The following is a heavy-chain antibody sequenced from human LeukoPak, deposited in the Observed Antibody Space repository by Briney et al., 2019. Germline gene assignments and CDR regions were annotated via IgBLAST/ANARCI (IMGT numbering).Heavy chain of an antibody. V-gene: IGHV4-59*01. CDR2: IYYSGST. Sequence: PSGTLSLTCTVSGGSISSYYWSWIRQPAGKGLEWIGYIYYSGSTNYNPSLKSRVTISVDTSKNQFSLKLSSVTAADTAVYYCARSKGVGATGNWGQGTLVTVSS. D-gene: IGHD1-26*01. CDR1: GGSISSYY. CDR3: ARSKGVGATGN. J-gene: IGHJ4*02.